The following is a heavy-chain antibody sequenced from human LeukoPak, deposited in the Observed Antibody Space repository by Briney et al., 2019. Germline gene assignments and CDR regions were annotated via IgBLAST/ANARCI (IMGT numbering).Heavy chain of an antibody. D-gene: IGHD2-15*01. CDR3: ARHVGGGGSYNWFDP. Sequence: SETLSLTCTVSGGSISSSSYYWGWIRQPPGKGLEWIGSIYYSGSTYYNPSLKSRVTISVDTSKNQFSLKLSSVTAADTAVYYCARHVGGGGSYNWFDPWGQGTLVTVSS. CDR2: IYYSGST. J-gene: IGHJ5*02. CDR1: GGSISSSSYY. V-gene: IGHV4-39*01.